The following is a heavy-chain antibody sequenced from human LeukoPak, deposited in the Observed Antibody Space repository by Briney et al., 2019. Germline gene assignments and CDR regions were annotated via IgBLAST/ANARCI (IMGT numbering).Heavy chain of an antibody. CDR3: ARAPDDSSXXXPLDY. Sequence: SETLSLTCTVSGGSISSYYWSWIRQPPGKGLEWIGYIYYSGSTNYNPSLKSRVTISVDTSKNQFSLKLSSVTAADTAVYYCARAPDDSSXXXPLDYWGQGTLVTVSS. D-gene: IGHD3-22*01. V-gene: IGHV4-59*01. CDR1: GGSISSYY. CDR2: IYYSGST. J-gene: IGHJ4*02.